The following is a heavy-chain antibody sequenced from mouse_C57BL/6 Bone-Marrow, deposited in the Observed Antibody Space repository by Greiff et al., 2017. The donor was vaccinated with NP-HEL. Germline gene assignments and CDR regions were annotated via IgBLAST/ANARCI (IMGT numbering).Heavy chain of an antibody. CDR2: IYPRSGNT. D-gene: IGHD2-3*01. CDR3: ARSEDGYLFAY. CDR1: GYTFTSYG. J-gene: IGHJ3*01. Sequence: QVQLQQSGAELARPGASVKLSCKASGYTFTSYGISWVKQRTGQGLGWIGEIYPRSGNTYYNEKFKGKATLTADKSSSTAYMELRSLTSEDSAVYFCARSEDGYLFAYWGQGTLVTVSA. V-gene: IGHV1-81*01.